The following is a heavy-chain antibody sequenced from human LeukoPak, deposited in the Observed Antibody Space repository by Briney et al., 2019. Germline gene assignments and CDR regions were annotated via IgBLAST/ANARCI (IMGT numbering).Heavy chain of an antibody. D-gene: IGHD3-22*01. CDR1: GFTFSSYA. CDR2: ISGSGGST. Sequence: PGGSLRLSCAASGFTFSSYAMSWVRQAPGKGLEWVSAISGSGGSTYYADSVKGRFTISRDNSKNTLYLQMNSLRAEDTAAYYCAKVLYYYDSSGYYEHYWGQGTLVTVSS. V-gene: IGHV3-23*01. J-gene: IGHJ4*02. CDR3: AKVLYYYDSSGYYEHY.